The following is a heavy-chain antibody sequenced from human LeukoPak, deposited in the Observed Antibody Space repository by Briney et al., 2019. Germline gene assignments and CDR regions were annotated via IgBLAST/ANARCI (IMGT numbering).Heavy chain of an antibody. CDR1: GGSISSGGYY. CDR2: IYHSGST. D-gene: IGHD2-8*01. CDR3: ARALPGRYCTNGVCYTSHAFDI. Sequence: SQTLSLTCTVSGGSISSGGYYWSWIRQPPGKGLEWIGYIYHSGSTYYNPSLKGRVTISVDRSKNQFSLKLSSVTAADTAVYYCARALPGRYCTNGVCYTSHAFDIWGQGTMVTVSS. V-gene: IGHV4-30-2*01. J-gene: IGHJ3*02.